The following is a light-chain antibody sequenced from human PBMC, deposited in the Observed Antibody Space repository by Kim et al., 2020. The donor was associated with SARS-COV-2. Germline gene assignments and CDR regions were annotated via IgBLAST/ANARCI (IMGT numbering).Light chain of an antibody. CDR3: SQYCIAPPYT. CDR1: QSVCSNC. CDR2: SAS. J-gene: IGKJ2*01. V-gene: IGKV3-20*01. Sequence: EAVLTQSPGTLSLSPGERATLSCRASQSVCSNCLAWYQQKPGQAPRLLIYSASTRATAIPDRFSGSGSGTDFTLSISRLEPEDSAVYYCSQYCIAPPYTFGQGTKLEI.